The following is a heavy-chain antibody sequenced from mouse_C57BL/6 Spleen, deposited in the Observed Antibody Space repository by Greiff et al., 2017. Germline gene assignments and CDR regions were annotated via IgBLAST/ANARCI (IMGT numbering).Heavy chain of an antibody. D-gene: IGHD2-4*01. CDR1: GYTFTSYW. CDR3: ARNNYYDDYYAMDF. J-gene: IGHJ4*01. CDR2: IHPNSGST. V-gene: IGHV1-64*01. Sequence: QVQLKQPGAELVKPGASVKLSCKASGYTFTSYWMHWVKQRPGQGLEWIGMIHPNSGSTNYNEKFKSKATLTVDKSSSTAYMQLSSLTSEDSAVYYCARNNYYDDYYAMDFWGKGTSVTVSS.